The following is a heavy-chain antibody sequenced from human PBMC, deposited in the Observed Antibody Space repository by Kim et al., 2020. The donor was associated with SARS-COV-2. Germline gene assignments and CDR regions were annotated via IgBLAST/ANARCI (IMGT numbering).Heavy chain of an antibody. J-gene: IGHJ6*02. V-gene: IGHV3-15*01. CDR3: TTSTTNYYFYYGMDV. D-gene: IGHD1-26*01. Sequence: GGSLRLSCAASGFTFSNAWMSWVRQAPGKGLEWVGRIKSKTDGGTTDYAAPVKGRFTISRDDSKNTLYLQMNSLKTEDTAVHYCTTSTTNYYFYYGMDVWGQGTPVTVS. CDR1: GFTFSNAW. CDR2: IKSKTDGGTT.